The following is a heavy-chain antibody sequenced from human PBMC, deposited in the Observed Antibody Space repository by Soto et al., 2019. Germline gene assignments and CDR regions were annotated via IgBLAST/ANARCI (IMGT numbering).Heavy chain of an antibody. D-gene: IGHD3-22*01. J-gene: IGHJ4*02. Sequence: GGSLRLSCAASGFTFSSYAMSWVRQAPGKGLEWVSAISGSGGSTYYADSVKGRFTISRDNSNNTLYLQMNSLRAEDTAVYYCAKESMGDSSGYYLYYFDYWGQGTLVTVSS. CDR2: ISGSGGST. CDR3: AKESMGDSSGYYLYYFDY. CDR1: GFTFSSYA. V-gene: IGHV3-23*01.